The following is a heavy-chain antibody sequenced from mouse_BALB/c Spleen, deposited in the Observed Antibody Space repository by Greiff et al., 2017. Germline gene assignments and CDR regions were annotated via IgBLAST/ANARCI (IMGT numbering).Heavy chain of an antibody. CDR3: ARSEGRLVAY. J-gene: IGHJ3*01. V-gene: IGHV1-87*01. CDR1: GYTFTSYW. Sequence: VKLVESGAELARPGASVKLSCKASGYTFTSYWMQWVKQRPGQGLEWIGAIYPGDGDTRYTQKFKGKATLTADKSSSTAYMQLSSLASEDTAVYYCARSEGRLVAYWGQGTLVTVSA. D-gene: IGHD3-3*01. CDR2: IYPGDGDT.